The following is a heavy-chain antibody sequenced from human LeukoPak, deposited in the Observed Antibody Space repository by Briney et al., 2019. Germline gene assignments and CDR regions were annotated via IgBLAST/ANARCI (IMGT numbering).Heavy chain of an antibody. CDR2: IYHSGST. Sequence: PSETLSLTCAVSGYSISSGYYWGWIRQPSGKGLEWIGSIYHSGSTYYNPSLKSRVTISVDTSKNQFSLKLSSVTAADTAVYYCAGGELDYWGQGTLVTVSS. CDR1: GYSISSGYY. CDR3: AGGELDY. J-gene: IGHJ4*02. D-gene: IGHD3-16*01. V-gene: IGHV4-38-2*01.